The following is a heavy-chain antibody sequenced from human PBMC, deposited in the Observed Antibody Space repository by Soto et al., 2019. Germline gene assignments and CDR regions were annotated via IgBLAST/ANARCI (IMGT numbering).Heavy chain of an antibody. CDR1: GFTFSSYA. Sequence: GGSLRLSCAASGFTFSSYAMHWVRQAPGKGLEYFSAISSNGGSTYYANSVKGRFTISRDNSKNTLYLQMGSLRAEDMAVYYCARAVAGTFSWFDPWGQGTLVTVSS. D-gene: IGHD6-19*01. J-gene: IGHJ5*02. CDR3: ARAVAGTFSWFDP. V-gene: IGHV3-64*01. CDR2: ISSNGGST.